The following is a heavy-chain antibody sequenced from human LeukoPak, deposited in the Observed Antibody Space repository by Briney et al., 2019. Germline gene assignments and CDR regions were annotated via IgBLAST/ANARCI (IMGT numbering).Heavy chain of an antibody. D-gene: IGHD4-11*01. V-gene: IGHV4-39*07. CDR3: ARGPFAHDYTDYA. CDR1: GGSVSSSGSY. J-gene: IGHJ4*02. CDR2: IYYSGTT. Sequence: PSETLSLTCTVSGGSVSSSGSYWGWIRQPPGKGLEWIGSIYYSGTTNYNPSFKSRVSISVDTSKNQFSLRLNSVTAADTAVYYCARGPFAHDYTDYAWGQGTLVTVSS.